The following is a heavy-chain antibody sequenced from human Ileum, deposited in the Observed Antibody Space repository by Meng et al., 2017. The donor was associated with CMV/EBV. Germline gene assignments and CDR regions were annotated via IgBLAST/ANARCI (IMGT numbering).Heavy chain of an antibody. V-gene: IGHV3-30-3*01. Sequence: SGCTFRGYAMAWVRQAPGKGLEWVAFISYDGSNTYYADSVKGRFTISRDNSKSTLYLQMDSLRAEDTAVYYCAREYYSGWYSGWFDPWGQGTLVTVSS. CDR1: GCTFRGYA. CDR2: ISYDGSNT. J-gene: IGHJ5*02. CDR3: AREYYSGWYSGWFDP. D-gene: IGHD6-19*01.